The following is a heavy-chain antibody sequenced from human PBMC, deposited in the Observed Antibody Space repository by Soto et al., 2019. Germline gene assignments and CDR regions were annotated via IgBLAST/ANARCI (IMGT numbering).Heavy chain of an antibody. CDR1: GFTFSNAW. J-gene: IGHJ6*02. CDR2: IKSKTDGGTT. V-gene: IGHV3-15*07. D-gene: IGHD5-18*01. CDR3: TTASTAMVTGGYYYYGMDV. Sequence: PGGSLRLSCAASGFTFSNAWMNWVRQAPGKGLEWVGRIKSKTDGGTTDYAAPVKGRFTISRDDSKNTLYLQMNSLKTEDTAVYYCTTASTAMVTGGYYYYGMDVWGQGTTVTVSS.